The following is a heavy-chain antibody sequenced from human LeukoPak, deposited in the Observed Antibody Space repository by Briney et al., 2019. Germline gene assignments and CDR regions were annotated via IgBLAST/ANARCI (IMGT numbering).Heavy chain of an antibody. D-gene: IGHD6-19*01. V-gene: IGHV4-59*08. CDR2: IYYSGST. CDR1: GGSISIYY. CDR3: ARSGLVLSGGGVDY. J-gene: IGHJ4*02. Sequence: PSETLSLTCTVSGGSISIYYWSWIRQPPGKGLEWIGYIYYSGSTNYNPSLKSRVTISVDTSKNQFSLKLSSVTAADTAVYYCARSGLVLSGGGVDYWGQGTLVTVSS.